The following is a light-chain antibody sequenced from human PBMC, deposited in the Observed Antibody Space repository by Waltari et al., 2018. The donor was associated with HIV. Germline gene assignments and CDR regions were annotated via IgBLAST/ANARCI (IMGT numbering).Light chain of an antibody. CDR1: RSDVGGYNY. Sequence: QSALTQPPSASGSPGQSVTISCTGTRSDVGGYNYVSWYKQHPGKAPKLMIDEVSKRPSWVPDRISGSKSGNTASLTVTGLQAEVEADYDCSSYAGSNNLLFGGGTKLTVL. V-gene: IGLV2-8*01. CDR3: SSYAGSNNLL. J-gene: IGLJ2*01. CDR2: EVS.